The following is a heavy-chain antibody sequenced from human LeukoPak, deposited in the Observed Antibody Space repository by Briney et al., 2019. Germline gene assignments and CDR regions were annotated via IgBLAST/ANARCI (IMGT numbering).Heavy chain of an antibody. CDR1: GYTFTSYG. J-gene: IGHJ4*02. CDR2: ISAYNGNT. CDR3: ARAEDTTYYFDY. V-gene: IGHV1-18*01. Sequence: EASVKVSCKAPGYTFTSYGISWVRQAPGQGLEWMGWISAYNGNTNYAQNLQGRVTMTTDTSTSTAYMELRSLRSDDTAVYYCARAEDTTYYFDYWGQGTLVTVSS. D-gene: IGHD2-15*01.